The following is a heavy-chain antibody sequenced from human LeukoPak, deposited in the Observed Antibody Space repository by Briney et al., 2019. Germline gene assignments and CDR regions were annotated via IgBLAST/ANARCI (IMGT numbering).Heavy chain of an antibody. Sequence: GGSLRLSCAASGFTFSSYSMNWVRQAPGKGLEWVSYISSSSSTIYYADSVKGRFTISRDNAKNSLYLQMNSLRAEDTAVYYCAKSALYSSGWYGYWGQGTLVTVSS. CDR1: GFTFSSYS. V-gene: IGHV3-48*01. D-gene: IGHD6-19*01. CDR3: AKSALYSSGWYGY. CDR2: ISSSSSTI. J-gene: IGHJ4*02.